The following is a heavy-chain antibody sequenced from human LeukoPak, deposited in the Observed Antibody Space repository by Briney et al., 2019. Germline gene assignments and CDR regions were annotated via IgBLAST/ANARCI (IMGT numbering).Heavy chain of an antibody. D-gene: IGHD3-10*01. CDR2: IIPILGIP. CDR1: GGTFSSYA. Sequence: GASVRVSCKASGGTFSSYAIIWVRQAPGQGLEWMGRIIPILGIPKYAQKFQGRVTITADKSTSTVYMELSSVRSEDTAVYYCARTSHGGFGDLLHHWGQGTQVTVSS. CDR3: ARTSHGGFGDLLHH. V-gene: IGHV1-69*04. J-gene: IGHJ4*02.